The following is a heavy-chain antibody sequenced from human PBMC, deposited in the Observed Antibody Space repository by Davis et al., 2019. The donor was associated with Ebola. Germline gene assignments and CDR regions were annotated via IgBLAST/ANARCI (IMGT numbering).Heavy chain of an antibody. CDR1: GGTFSSYA. Sequence: AASVKVSCKASGGTFSSYAISWVRQAPGQGLEWMGGIIPIFGTANYAQKFQGRVTITADKSTSTAYMELSSLRSEDTAVHYCAGCFEYYYYGMDVWGQGTTVTVSS. D-gene: IGHD2-15*01. CDR2: IIPIFGTA. CDR3: AGCFEYYYYGMDV. V-gene: IGHV1-69*06. J-gene: IGHJ6*02.